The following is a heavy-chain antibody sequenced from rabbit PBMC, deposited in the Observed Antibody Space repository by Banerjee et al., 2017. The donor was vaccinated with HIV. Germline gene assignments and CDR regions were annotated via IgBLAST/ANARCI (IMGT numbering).Heavy chain of an antibody. CDR2: IYNGDGST. V-gene: IGHV1S47*01. Sequence: QQQLEEYGGDLVKPGGSLTLTCEASGFDFRSNAMCWVRQAPGKGPEWIACIYNGDGSTYYASWAKGRFTISSDNAQNTVDLQMNSLTAADTATYFCARDSGYVGFAYKYDLWGQGTLVTVS. CDR3: ARDSGYVGFAYKYDL. J-gene: IGHJ3*01. CDR1: GFDFRSNA. D-gene: IGHD6-1*01.